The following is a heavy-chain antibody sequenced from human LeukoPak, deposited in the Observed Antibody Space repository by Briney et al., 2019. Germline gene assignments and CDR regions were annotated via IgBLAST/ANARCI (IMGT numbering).Heavy chain of an antibody. V-gene: IGHV3-48*04. CDR2: VGISSGNT. J-gene: IGHJ4*02. Sequence: GGPLRLSCAASGFTFSDYSMNWVRQAPGKGLEWISYVGISSGNTKYADSVKGRFTISRDSAKNSVFLQMNSLRVEDTAVYYCARDHRYAFDNWGQGTLVTVSS. CDR1: GFTFSDYS. CDR3: ARDHRYAFDN. D-gene: IGHD5-12*01.